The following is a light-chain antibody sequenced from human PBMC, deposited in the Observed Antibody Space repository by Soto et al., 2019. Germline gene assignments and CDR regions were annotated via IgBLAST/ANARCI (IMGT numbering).Light chain of an antibody. J-gene: IGKJ1*01. CDR1: QSVLYSSNNKNY. CDR3: QQYYSTPQWT. V-gene: IGKV4-1*01. CDR2: WAS. Sequence: DIVMTQSPDSLAVSLGERATINCKSSQSVLYSSNNKNYLAWYQQKPGQPPKLHIYWASTRESGVPDRFSGSGSGTDFTLTISSLQAEDVAVYYCQQYYSTPQWTFGQGTKVEI.